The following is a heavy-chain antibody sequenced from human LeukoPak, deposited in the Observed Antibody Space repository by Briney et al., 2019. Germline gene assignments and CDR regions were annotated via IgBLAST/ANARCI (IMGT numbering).Heavy chain of an antibody. J-gene: IGHJ5*02. CDR1: GGSISSYY. CDR2: IYYSGST. V-gene: IGHV4-59*01. D-gene: IGHD6-19*01. Sequence: PSETLSLTCTVSGGSISSYYWSWIWQPPGKGLEWIGYIYYSGSTNYNPSLKSRVTISVDTSKNQFSLKLSSVTAADTAVYYCARGTTISVAGSQFDPWGQGTLVTVSS. CDR3: ARGTTISVAGSQFDP.